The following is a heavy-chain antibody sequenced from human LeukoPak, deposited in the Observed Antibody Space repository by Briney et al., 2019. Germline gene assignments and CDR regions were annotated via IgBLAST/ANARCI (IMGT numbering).Heavy chain of an antibody. CDR3: ARGNWNYASFWFEP. D-gene: IGHD1-7*01. J-gene: IGHJ5*02. CDR2: ISYSGST. CDR1: GGSISSYY. V-gene: IGHV4-59*01. Sequence: SETLSLTCTVSGGSISSYYWSCIRQPPRKGLEWIGYISYSGSTNYNPSLKSRVSISAETTKNRISLERSSVTCAQRARYCFARGNWNYASFWFEPWGQGTLVSVSS.